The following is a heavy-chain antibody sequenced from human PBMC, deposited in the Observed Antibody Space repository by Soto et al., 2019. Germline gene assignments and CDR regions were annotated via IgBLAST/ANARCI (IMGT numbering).Heavy chain of an antibody. Sequence: QVQLVESGGGVVQPGKSLRLSYAASGFTLSSNGMHWVRQAPGKGLEWVAFIWYDGSDKYYADSVKGRFTISRDNSKNTLYLQMNSLRAEDTAVYYCARDRYPNYPPDAFDIWGQGTLVTVSS. V-gene: IGHV3-33*01. CDR1: GFTLSSNG. CDR3: ARDRYPNYPPDAFDI. CDR2: IWYDGSDK. J-gene: IGHJ3*02. D-gene: IGHD4-4*01.